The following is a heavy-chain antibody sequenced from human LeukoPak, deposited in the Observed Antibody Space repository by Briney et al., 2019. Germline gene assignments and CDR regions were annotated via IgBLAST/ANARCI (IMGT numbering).Heavy chain of an antibody. D-gene: IGHD5-24*01. CDR1: GYSISSSNW. CDR3: ARRPQRWLQPTHYYFDY. CDR2: IYYSGSI. J-gene: IGHJ4*02. Sequence: PSETLSLTCAVSGYSISSSNWWGWIRQPPGKGLEWIGYIYYSGSIYYNPSLKSRVTMSVDTSKNQFSLKLSSVTAADTAVYYCARRPQRWLQPTHYYFDYWGQGTLVTVSS. V-gene: IGHV4-28*05.